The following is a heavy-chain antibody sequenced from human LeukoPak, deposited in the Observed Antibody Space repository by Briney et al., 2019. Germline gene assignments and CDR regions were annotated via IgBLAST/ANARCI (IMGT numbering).Heavy chain of an antibody. Sequence: PGGSLRLSCVASGSTFSNYGMSWVRQAPEKGLEWVSAISGSGDSTYYADSVEGRFTISRDNAKNSLYLQMNSLRVGDTAVYYCAKLAKYFYGSETYYFFEHWGQGTPVTASS. CDR2: ISGSGDST. V-gene: IGHV3-23*01. J-gene: IGHJ4*02. CDR3: AKLAKYFYGSETYYFFEH. D-gene: IGHD3-10*01. CDR1: GSTFSNYG.